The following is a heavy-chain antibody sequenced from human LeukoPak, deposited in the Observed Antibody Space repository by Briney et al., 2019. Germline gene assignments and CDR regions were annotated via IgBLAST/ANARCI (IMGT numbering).Heavy chain of an antibody. D-gene: IGHD6-19*01. CDR2: IIPIFGIA. CDR1: GGTFSSYA. J-gene: IGHJ4*02. V-gene: IGHV1-69*04. CDR3: AQAVVGPFDY. Sequence: GASVKVSCKASGGTFSSYAISWVRQAPGQGLEWMGRIIPIFGIANYAQKFQGRVTITADKSTSTAYMELSSLRSEDTAVYYCAQAVVGPFDYWGQGTLVTVSS.